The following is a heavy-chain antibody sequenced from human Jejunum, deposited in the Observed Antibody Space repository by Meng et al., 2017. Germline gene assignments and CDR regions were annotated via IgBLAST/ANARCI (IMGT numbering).Heavy chain of an antibody. D-gene: IGHD2-2*01. J-gene: IGHJ5*02. Sequence: PGSPVRALGTTHGQTFPDNYPPWIRKDPVKGLELIGRISPRSGSTKYAQDFLGRVTISRDTYIRTAYMELTRLPSDDTAVYYCAKDIPVTDCSSTNCPGCLDPWGQGTLVTVSS. CDR1: GQTFPDNY. CDR2: ISPRSGST. V-gene: IGHV1-2*06. CDR3: AKDIPVTDCSSTNCPGCLDP.